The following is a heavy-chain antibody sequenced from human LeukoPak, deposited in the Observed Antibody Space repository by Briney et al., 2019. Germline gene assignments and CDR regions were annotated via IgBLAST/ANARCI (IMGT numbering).Heavy chain of an antibody. Sequence: GGSLRLSCAASGFTFSDYYMRWIRQAPGKALEWVSCISSSGSTIYYADSVKGRFTISRDNSKNTLYLQMNSLRAEDTAVYYCAKEGSSSWKPYYFDYWGQRTLVTVSS. D-gene: IGHD6-13*01. V-gene: IGHV3-11*01. CDR1: GFTFSDYY. CDR3: AKEGSSSWKPYYFDY. CDR2: ISSSGSTI. J-gene: IGHJ4*02.